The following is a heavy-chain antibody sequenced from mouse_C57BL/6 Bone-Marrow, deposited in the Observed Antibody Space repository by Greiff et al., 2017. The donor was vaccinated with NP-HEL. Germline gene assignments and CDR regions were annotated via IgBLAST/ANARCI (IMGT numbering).Heavy chain of an antibody. CDR3: ARDGGWYFDV. V-gene: IGHV1-64*01. CDR2: IHPNSGST. CDR1: GFTFTSYW. Sequence: QVQLQQPGAELVKPGASVKLSCTASGFTFTSYWMHWVKQRPGQGLEWIGLIHPNSGSTNYNEKFKSKATLTVDKSSSTAYMQLSSLTSEDSAVYYCARDGGWYFDVWGTGTTVTVSS. J-gene: IGHJ1*03.